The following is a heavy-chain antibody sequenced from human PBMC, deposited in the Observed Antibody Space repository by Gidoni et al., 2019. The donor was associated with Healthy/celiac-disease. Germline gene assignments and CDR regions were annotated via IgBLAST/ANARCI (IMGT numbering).Heavy chain of an antibody. CDR1: GFTFSRYG. CDR2: IWYDGSNK. V-gene: IGHV3-33*01. Sequence: QVQLVESGGGVVQPGRSLRLSWAASGFTFSRYGMHWVRQAPGKGLEWVAVIWYDGSNKYYADSVKGRFTISRDNSKNTLYLQMNSLRAEDTAVYYCARSCSGGSCYSGHWGQGTLVTVSS. CDR3: ARSCSGGSCYSGH. D-gene: IGHD2-15*01. J-gene: IGHJ4*02.